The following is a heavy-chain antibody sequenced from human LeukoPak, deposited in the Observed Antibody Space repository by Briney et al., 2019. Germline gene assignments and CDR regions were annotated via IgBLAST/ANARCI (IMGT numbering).Heavy chain of an antibody. V-gene: IGHV3-23*01. CDR3: ATYRQVLLPFES. J-gene: IGHJ4*02. Sequence: GGSLRLSCAASGFTFSTFAMIWVRQSPGKGLEWVSSIFPSGGEIHYADSVRGRFTISRDNSKSTLSLQMNSLRAEDTAIYYCATYRQVLLPFESWGQGTLVTVSS. CDR1: GFTFSTFA. D-gene: IGHD2-8*02. CDR2: IFPSGGEI.